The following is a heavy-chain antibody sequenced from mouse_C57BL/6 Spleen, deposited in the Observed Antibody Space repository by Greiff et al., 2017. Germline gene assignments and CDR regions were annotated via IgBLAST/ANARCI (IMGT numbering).Heavy chain of an antibody. V-gene: IGHV1-80*01. CDR2: IYPGDGDT. CDR3: ARSEDWDGDY. Sequence: VKVVESGAELVKPGASVKISCKASGYAFSSYWMNWVKQRPGKGLEWIGQIYPGDGDTNYNGKFKGKATLTADKSSSTAYMQLSSLTSEDSAVYFCARSEDWDGDYWGQGTTLTVSS. D-gene: IGHD4-1*01. J-gene: IGHJ2*01. CDR1: GYAFSSYW.